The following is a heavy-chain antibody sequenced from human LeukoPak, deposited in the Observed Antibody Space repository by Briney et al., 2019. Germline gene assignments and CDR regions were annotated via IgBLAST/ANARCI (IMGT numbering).Heavy chain of an antibody. Sequence: SETLSLTCSVSGGSIRSSSYFWAWIRQPPGKGLEWIGNIYYTGSTYSNVPLRSRVAISVDTSKNQFSLRLSSVTAADTAVYYCAREPWDFPSPYYYYYMDVWGKGTTVTVSS. CDR3: AREPWDFPSPYYYYYMDV. J-gene: IGHJ6*03. CDR1: GGSIRSSSYF. CDR2: IYYTGST. V-gene: IGHV4-39*02. D-gene: IGHD1-26*01.